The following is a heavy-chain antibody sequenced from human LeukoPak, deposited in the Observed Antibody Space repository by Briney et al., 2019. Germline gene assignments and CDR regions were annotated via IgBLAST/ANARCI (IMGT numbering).Heavy chain of an antibody. Sequence: GGSLRLSCAASGFTFSSYGMHWVRQAPGKGLEWVAVISYDGSNKYYADSVKGRFTISRDSSKNTLYLQMNSLRAEDTAVYYCAKDETYYYDSSGYYPRHYGMDVWGQGTTVTVSS. CDR3: AKDETYYYDSSGYYPRHYGMDV. J-gene: IGHJ6*02. CDR2: ISYDGSNK. D-gene: IGHD3-22*01. CDR1: GFTFSSYG. V-gene: IGHV3-30*18.